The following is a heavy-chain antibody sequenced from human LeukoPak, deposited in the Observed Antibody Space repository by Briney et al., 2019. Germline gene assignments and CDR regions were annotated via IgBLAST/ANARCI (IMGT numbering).Heavy chain of an antibody. D-gene: IGHD3-22*01. CDR3: ARVELDSSGYYFDY. CDR1: GFTFSDYY. Sequence: GGSLRLSCAASGFTFSDYYMSWIRQAPGKGLEWVSYISSSGSTIYYADSVKGRFTISRHNAKNSLYLQMNSLRAEDTAVYYCARVELDSSGYYFDYWGQGTLVTVSS. V-gene: IGHV3-11*04. CDR2: ISSSGSTI. J-gene: IGHJ4*02.